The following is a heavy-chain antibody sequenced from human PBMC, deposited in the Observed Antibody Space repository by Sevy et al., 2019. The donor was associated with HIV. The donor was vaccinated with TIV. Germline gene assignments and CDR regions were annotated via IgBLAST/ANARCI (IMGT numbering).Heavy chain of an antibody. Sequence: GGSLRLSCAASGFTFSSYWMTWVRQAPGKGLEWVANIKLDGSEKYYLDSVRGRFTISRDNAKNSLYLQMNSLRAEDTAVYYCARDCNSATCLWGLDVWGLGTTVTVSS. D-gene: IGHD1-26*01. V-gene: IGHV3-7*03. CDR1: GFTFSSYW. J-gene: IGHJ6*02. CDR2: IKLDGSEK. CDR3: ARDCNSATCLWGLDV.